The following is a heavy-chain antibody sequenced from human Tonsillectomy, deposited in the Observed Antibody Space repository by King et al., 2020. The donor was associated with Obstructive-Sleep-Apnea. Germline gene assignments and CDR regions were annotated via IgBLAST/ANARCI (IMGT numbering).Heavy chain of an antibody. CDR1: GYSFTNYW. CDR3: ARLEMGAMAPPLDS. Sequence: EVQLVESGAEVKKPGESLRISCKGSGYSFTNYWISWVRQMPGKVPEWMGRMDPSDSYTNYSPSFKGNVTISADKSISTAYLQWNSLKASDTAMYYCARLEMGAMAPPLDSWGQGTLVTVSS. CDR2: MDPSDSYT. V-gene: IGHV5-10-1*01. J-gene: IGHJ4*02. D-gene: IGHD1-1*01.